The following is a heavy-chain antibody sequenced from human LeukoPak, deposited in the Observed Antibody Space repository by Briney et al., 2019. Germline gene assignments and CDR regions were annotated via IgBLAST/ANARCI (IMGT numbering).Heavy chain of an antibody. J-gene: IGHJ5*02. CDR2: INHSGNT. CDR1: GGSISSGGYS. V-gene: IGHV4-30-2*01. Sequence: SQTLSLTCAVSGGSISSGGYSWSWIRQPPGKGLEWIGEINHSGNTNYNPSLKSRVAISVDTSKNQFSLKLSSVTAADTAVYYCARDRTDYGDYGNWFDPWGQGTLVPVSS. CDR3: ARDRTDYGDYGNWFDP. D-gene: IGHD4-17*01.